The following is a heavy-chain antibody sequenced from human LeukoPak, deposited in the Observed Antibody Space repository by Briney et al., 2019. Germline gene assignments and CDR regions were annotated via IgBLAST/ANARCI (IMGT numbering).Heavy chain of an antibody. Sequence: APVKVSCKASGYTFTGYYMHWVRQAPGQGLEWMGWINPNSGGTNYAQKFQGRVTMTRDTSISTAYMELSRLRSDDTAVYYCARAPKFRLQMDYWGQGTLVTVSS. V-gene: IGHV1-2*02. D-gene: IGHD4-11*01. J-gene: IGHJ4*02. CDR3: ARAPKFRLQMDY. CDR2: INPNSGGT. CDR1: GYTFTGYY.